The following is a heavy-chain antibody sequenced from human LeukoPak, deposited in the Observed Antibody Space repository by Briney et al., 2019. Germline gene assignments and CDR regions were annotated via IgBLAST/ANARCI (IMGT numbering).Heavy chain of an antibody. J-gene: IGHJ4*02. CDR2: ISSSSRSI. V-gene: IGHV3-48*01. CDR3: ARGDAVLSY. Sequence: PGGSLRLSCAASGFTFSTYSMNWVRQAPGKGLEWVSYISSSSRSIYYPDSVKGRFNISRDNAKNSLYLQMNSLRAEDTAVYYCARGDAVLSYWGQGTLVTVSS. D-gene: IGHD2-15*01. CDR1: GFTFSTYS.